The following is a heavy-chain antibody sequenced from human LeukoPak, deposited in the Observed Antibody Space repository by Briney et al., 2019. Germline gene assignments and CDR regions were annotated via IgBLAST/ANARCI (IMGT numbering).Heavy chain of an antibody. CDR2: ISSSGSII. D-gene: IGHD6-13*01. J-gene: IGHJ4*01. CDR1: GFTFSSYE. CDR3: ARDGTAAGLYFDL. V-gene: IGHV3-48*03. Sequence: GGSLRLSCAASGFTFSSYEINWVRQAPGKGLEWVSYISSSGSIIHYADSVKGRFTISRDNAKNSLYLQMNSLRAEDTAVYYCARDGTAAGLYFDLWGQGTLVTVSS.